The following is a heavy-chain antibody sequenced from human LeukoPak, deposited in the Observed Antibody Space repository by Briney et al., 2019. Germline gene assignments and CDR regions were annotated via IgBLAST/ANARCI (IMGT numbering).Heavy chain of an antibody. J-gene: IGHJ4*02. CDR2: MNPNTGNT. CDR3: ARALRITDYGDFRYYFDY. D-gene: IGHD4-17*01. CDR1: GYTFTNYD. V-gene: IGHV1-8*01. Sequence: ASVTVSCKASGYTFTNYDINWVRQATGQGLEWMGWMNPNTGNTGYAQKFQGRVTMTRNTSITTAYMELSGLRSDDTAVYYCARALRITDYGDFRYYFDYWGQGTLVTVSS.